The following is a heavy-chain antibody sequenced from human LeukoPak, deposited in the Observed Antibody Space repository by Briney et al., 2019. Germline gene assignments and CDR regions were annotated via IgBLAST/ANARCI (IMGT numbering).Heavy chain of an antibody. CDR2: ISSSSSYI. D-gene: IGHD6-19*01. J-gene: IGHJ4*02. CDR1: GFTFSSYS. V-gene: IGHV3-21*04. Sequence: PGGSLRLSCAASGFTFSSYSMNWVRQAPGKGLEWVSSISSSSSYIYYADSVKGRFTISRDNSKNTLYLQMNSLRAEDTAVYYCAKAAYEPWPGASFDYWGQGTLVTVSS. CDR3: AKAAYEPWPGASFDY.